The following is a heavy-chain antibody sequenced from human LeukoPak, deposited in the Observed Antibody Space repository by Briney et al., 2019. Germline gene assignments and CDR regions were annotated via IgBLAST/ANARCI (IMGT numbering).Heavy chain of an antibody. Sequence: PGRSLRLSCSASGSTFSTYAMHWVRQAPGKGLEYVSAISSNGSTTYYVDSVKGRFTISRDNSKNTLFLHMSSLRAEDTAVYYCTKDPYYYGSGSYPRFDYWGQGTLVTVSS. CDR1: GSTFSTYA. V-gene: IGHV3-64D*06. CDR2: ISSNGSTT. CDR3: TKDPYYYGSGSYPRFDY. D-gene: IGHD3-10*01. J-gene: IGHJ4*02.